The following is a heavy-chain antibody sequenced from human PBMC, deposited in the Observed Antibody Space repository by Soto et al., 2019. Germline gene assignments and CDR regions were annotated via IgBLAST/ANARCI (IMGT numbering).Heavy chain of an antibody. V-gene: IGHV4-39*01. Sequence: SETLSLTCTVSGGSISSSSYYWGWIRQPPGKGLEWIGSIYYSGSTYYNPSLKSRVTISVDTSKNQFSLKLSSVTAADTAVYYCASLIGLAGFDYWGQGTLVTVSS. CDR3: ASLIGLAGFDY. D-gene: IGHD2-21*01. CDR2: IYYSGST. CDR1: GGSISSSSYY. J-gene: IGHJ4*02.